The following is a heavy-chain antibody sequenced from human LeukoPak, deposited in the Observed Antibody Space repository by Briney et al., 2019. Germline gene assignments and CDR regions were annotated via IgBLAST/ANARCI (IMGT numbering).Heavy chain of an antibody. D-gene: IGHD2-15*01. CDR1: GYTFTSYG. CDR3: ARDREFVVGDAFDI. J-gene: IGHJ3*02. Sequence: ASVKVSCTASGYTFTSYGISWVRQAPGQGLEWMGWISAYNGNTNYAQKLQGRVTMTTDTSTSTAYMELRSLRSDDTAVYYCARDREFVVGDAFDIWGQGTMVTVSS. V-gene: IGHV1-18*01. CDR2: ISAYNGNT.